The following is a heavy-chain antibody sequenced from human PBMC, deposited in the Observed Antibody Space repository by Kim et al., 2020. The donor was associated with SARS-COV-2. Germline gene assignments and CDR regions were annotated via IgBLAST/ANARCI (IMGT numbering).Heavy chain of an antibody. CDR1: GGSISSSSYY. J-gene: IGHJ3*02. CDR3: ASRRLLWSRGAFDI. V-gene: IGHV4-39*01. Sequence: SETLSLTCTVSGGSISSSSYYWGWIRQPPGKGLEWIGSIYYSGSTYYNPSLKSRVTISVDTSKNQFSLKLSSVTAADTAVYYCASRRLLWSRGAFDIWGQGTMVTVSS. D-gene: IGHD3-10*01. CDR2: IYYSGST.